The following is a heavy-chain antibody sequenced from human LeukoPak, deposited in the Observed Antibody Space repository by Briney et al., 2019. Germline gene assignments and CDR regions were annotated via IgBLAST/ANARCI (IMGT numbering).Heavy chain of an antibody. V-gene: IGHV1-46*01. CDR2: INPSGTTT. CDR1: GYTFTTHY. J-gene: IGHJ4*02. Sequence: ASVKVSCKASGYTFTTHYMHWVRQAPGQGLEWMGLINPSGTTTNYAQKFRGRVTMTRDLSTSTAYMELRSLRSDDTAVYYCARLPDYDNSVYTSSIDYWGQGTLVTVSS. D-gene: IGHD3-22*01. CDR3: ARLPDYDNSVYTSSIDY.